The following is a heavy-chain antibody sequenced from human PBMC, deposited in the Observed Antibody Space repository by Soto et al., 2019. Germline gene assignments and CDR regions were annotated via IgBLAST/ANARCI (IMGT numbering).Heavy chain of an antibody. Sequence: EVQLVESGGGLVQPGESLRLSCAASGFTFSSYSMNWVRQAPGKGLEWVSYIHNSSSTIYYTDSVRGRFTMSRDNAKNSLYLQMNSLRDEDTAVYYCARGVQIIVLLPAAIDYVGQGTLVTVSS. V-gene: IGHV3-48*02. CDR1: GFTFSSYS. CDR2: IHNSSSTI. CDR3: ARGVQIIVLLPAAIDY. D-gene: IGHD2-2*01. J-gene: IGHJ4*02.